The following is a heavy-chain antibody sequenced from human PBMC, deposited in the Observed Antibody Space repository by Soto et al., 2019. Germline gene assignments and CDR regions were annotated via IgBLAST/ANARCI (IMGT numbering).Heavy chain of an antibody. CDR3: ARVYRQSGYSSSWVFDY. D-gene: IGHD6-13*01. CDR2: IFYSGST. CDR1: GGSINSGGYY. Sequence: QVQLQESGPGLVKPSQTLSLICTVSGGSINSGGYYWNWIRQHPGKGLEWIGYIFYSGSTYYNPFLRSIVTISADTSENQSALNLSSVTAADTAVDLCARVYRQSGYSSSWVFDYWCQGTLVNVSS. J-gene: IGHJ4*02. V-gene: IGHV4-31*01.